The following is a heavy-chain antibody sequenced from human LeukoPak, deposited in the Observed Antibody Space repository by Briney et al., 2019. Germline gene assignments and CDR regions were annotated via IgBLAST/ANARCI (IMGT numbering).Heavy chain of an antibody. J-gene: IGHJ4*02. CDR1: GYTFTSYY. Sequence: ASVKVSCKASGYTFTSYYMHWVRQAPGQGLEWMGLINPSGGSTSYAQKFQGRVTMTRDTSTSTVYMELNSLRSEDTAVYYCARGCGGDCYATNFDYWGQGTLVTVSS. CDR2: INPSGGST. V-gene: IGHV1-46*01. CDR3: ARGCGGDCYATNFDY. D-gene: IGHD2-21*02.